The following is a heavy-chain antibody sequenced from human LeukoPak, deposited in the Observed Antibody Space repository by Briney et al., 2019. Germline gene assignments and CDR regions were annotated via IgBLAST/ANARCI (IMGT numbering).Heavy chain of an antibody. CDR3: AKASIVVVPAAPFDY. CDR1: GFTFSSYA. D-gene: IGHD2-2*01. V-gene: IGHV3-23*01. CDR2: ISGSGGST. J-gene: IGHJ4*02. Sequence: GGSLRLSCAASGFTFSSYAMSWVRQAPGRGLEWFSAISGSGGSTYYADSVKGRFTISRDNSKNTLYLQMNSLRAEDTAVYYCAKASIVVVPAAPFDYWGQGTLVTVSS.